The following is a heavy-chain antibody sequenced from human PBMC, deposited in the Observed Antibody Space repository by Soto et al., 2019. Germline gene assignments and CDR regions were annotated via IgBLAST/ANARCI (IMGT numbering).Heavy chain of an antibody. CDR2: INPTRGGT. CDR1: GYTFAAYY. D-gene: IGHD4-17*01. Sequence: QVQLVQSGAEVKKPGASVKVSCKTSGYTFAAYYIHWLRQAPGQGLEWMGWINPTRGGTVYAQNFQDRVTMTRYTSISTAYMELRRLNSDDTAVYYCASDPDYGDYWGYFFESCGQGTPVTVSS. V-gene: IGHV1-2*02. J-gene: IGHJ4*02. CDR3: ASDPDYGDYWGYFFES.